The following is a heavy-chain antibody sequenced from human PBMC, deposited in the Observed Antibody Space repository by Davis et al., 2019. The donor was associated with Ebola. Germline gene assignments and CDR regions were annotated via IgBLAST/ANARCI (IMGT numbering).Heavy chain of an antibody. V-gene: IGHV4-31*11. CDR2: IYYSGST. CDR3: ARLSSIAARPRWFDP. Sequence: TLSLTCAVSGGSISSGDYYWSWIRQPPGKGLEWIGYIYYSGSTYYNPSLKSRVTISVDTSKNQFSLKLSSVTAADTAVYYCARLSSIAARPRWFDPWGQGTLVTVSS. J-gene: IGHJ5*02. CDR1: GGSISSGDYY. D-gene: IGHD6-6*01.